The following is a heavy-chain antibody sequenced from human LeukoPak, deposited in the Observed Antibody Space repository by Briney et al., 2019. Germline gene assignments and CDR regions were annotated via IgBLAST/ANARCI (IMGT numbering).Heavy chain of an antibody. V-gene: IGHV3-7*01. CDR1: GFTFSSYW. D-gene: IGHD6-13*01. CDR3: ARRMTAVNNCFDP. J-gene: IGHJ5*02. CDR2: IKEDGSEK. Sequence: AGGSLRLSCAASGFTFSSYWMSWVRQAPGKGLEWVANIKEDGSEKYYVDSVKGRFTISRDNAENSLYLQMNSLRAEDTAVYYCARRMTAVNNCFDPWGQGTLVTVSS.